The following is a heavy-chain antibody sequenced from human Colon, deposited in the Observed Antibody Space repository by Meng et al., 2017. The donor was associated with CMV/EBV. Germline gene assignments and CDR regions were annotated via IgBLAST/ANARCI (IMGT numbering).Heavy chain of an antibody. D-gene: IGHD2-15*01. CDR2: IIPRLGII. J-gene: IGHJ5*02. Sequence: SVKVSCKASGGTFSNYGFSWVRQAPGQGLDWMGGIIPRLGIINYAQKFQGRLRISADTSATTVHMKLSSLSSEDTAVYYCASRGTSCSGGGGYYWFDPWGQGTLVTVSS. CDR1: GGTFSNYG. CDR3: ASRGTSCSGGGGYYWFDP. V-gene: IGHV1-69*10.